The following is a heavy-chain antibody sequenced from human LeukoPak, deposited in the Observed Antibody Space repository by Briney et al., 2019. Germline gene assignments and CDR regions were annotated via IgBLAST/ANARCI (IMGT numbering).Heavy chain of an antibody. Sequence: ASVKVSCKASGYTFTSYGISWVRQAPGQGLEWMGWISAYNGNTNYAQKLQGRVTMTTDTSTSTAYMELRSLRPDDTAVYYCARDIGSSWPYYFDYWGQGTLVTVSS. CDR2: ISAYNGNT. CDR3: ARDIGSSWPYYFDY. V-gene: IGHV1-18*01. J-gene: IGHJ4*02. D-gene: IGHD6-13*01. CDR1: GYTFTSYG.